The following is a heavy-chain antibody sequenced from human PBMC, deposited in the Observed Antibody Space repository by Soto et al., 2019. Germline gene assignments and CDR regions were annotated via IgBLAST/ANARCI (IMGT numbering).Heavy chain of an antibody. J-gene: IGHJ6*02. D-gene: IGHD2-15*01. V-gene: IGHV5-51*01. Sequence: GESLKISCKGSGYSFTSYRIGWVRQMPGKGLEWMEIIYPGDSDTRYSPSFQGQVTISADKSISTAYLQWSSLKASDTAMYYCARGSRYCSGGSCSIYYYGMDVWGQGTTVTVSS. CDR2: IYPGDSDT. CDR3: ARGSRYCSGGSCSIYYYGMDV. CDR1: GYSFTSYR.